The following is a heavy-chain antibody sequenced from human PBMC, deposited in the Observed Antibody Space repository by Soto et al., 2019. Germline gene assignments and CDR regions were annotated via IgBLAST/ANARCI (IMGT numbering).Heavy chain of an antibody. D-gene: IGHD3-3*01. V-gene: IGHV1-69*13. CDR2: IIPIFGTA. CDR1: GGTFSSYA. CDR3: ARGKPHDLEWLLSYFDY. J-gene: IGHJ4*02. Sequence: GASVKVSCKASGGTFSSYAISSVREAPGQGLEWMGGIIPIFGTANYAQKFQGRVTSTADESTSTAYMELSSLRSEDTAVYYCARGKPHDLEWLLSYFDYWGQGTLVTVSS.